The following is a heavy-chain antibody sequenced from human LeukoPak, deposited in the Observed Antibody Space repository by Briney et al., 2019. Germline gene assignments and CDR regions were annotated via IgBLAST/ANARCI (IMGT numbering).Heavy chain of an antibody. V-gene: IGHV3-23*01. Sequence: GGSLRLSCAASGFTFSGYAMSWVRQAPGKGLEWVSAISGSGGSTYYADSVKGRFTISRDNSKNTLYLQMNSLRAEDTAVYYCAKGTTVVMYYFDYWGQGTLVTVSS. CDR3: AKGTTVVMYYFDY. CDR2: ISGSGGST. J-gene: IGHJ4*02. D-gene: IGHD4-23*01. CDR1: GFTFSGYA.